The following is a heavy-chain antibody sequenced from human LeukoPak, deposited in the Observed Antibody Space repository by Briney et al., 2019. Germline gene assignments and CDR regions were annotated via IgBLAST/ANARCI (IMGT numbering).Heavy chain of an antibody. CDR3: ARGTGEGYTYGRYYFDY. D-gene: IGHD5-18*01. J-gene: IGHJ4*02. CDR1: GYTLTDHY. Sequence: GASVKVSCKASGYTLTDHYMVWVRQAPGQGLEWMGWINPNSGVTDYAQNFQGRVTMTRDTSISTAYVELSRLRSDDTAVYYCARGTGEGYTYGRYYFDYWGQGTLATVSS. CDR2: INPNSGVT. V-gene: IGHV1-2*02.